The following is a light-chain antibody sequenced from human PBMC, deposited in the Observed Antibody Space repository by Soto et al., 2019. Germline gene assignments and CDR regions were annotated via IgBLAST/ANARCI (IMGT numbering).Light chain of an antibody. J-gene: IGLJ1*01. V-gene: IGLV2-11*01. CDR1: SSDVGGYNY. CDR2: DVS. Sequence: QSALTQPASVSGSPGQSITISCIGTSSDVGGYNYVSWYQQHPGKAPKLMIYDVSKRPSGVPDRFSGSKSGNTASLTISGLQAEDEADYYCCSYAGSYTLYVFGTGTKLTVL. CDR3: CSYAGSYTLYV.